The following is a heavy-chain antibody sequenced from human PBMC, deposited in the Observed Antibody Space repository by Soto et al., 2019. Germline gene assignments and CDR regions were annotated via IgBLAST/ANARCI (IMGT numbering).Heavy chain of an antibody. CDR3: ALSRPLRLLDY. D-gene: IGHD6-6*01. CDR1: GFSLSTSGVG. V-gene: IGHV2-5*02. J-gene: IGHJ4*02. Sequence: QITLKESGPPLVKPTQTLTLTCTFSGFSLSTSGVGVGWIRQPPGKALEWLALIYWDDDKRYSSSLNSRLTINKDTSKNQVVLTMTNMDPVDTAKYYCALSRPLRLLDYWGQGTLVTVSS. CDR2: IYWDDDK.